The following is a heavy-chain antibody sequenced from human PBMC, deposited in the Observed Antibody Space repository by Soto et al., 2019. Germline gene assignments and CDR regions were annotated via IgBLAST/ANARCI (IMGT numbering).Heavy chain of an antibody. CDR3: ARPPFPGCINGVCYPCDH. J-gene: IGHJ4*02. CDR1: GYTFTHYY. Sequence: QVQLVQSGAEVKKPGASVKVSCKASGYTFTHYYIHWVLQAPGPELEWMGMINPSGGSTDYAQKCQGRVTMNTDTSTTTVYMELSSLRSDDTAVYYCARPPFPGCINGVCYPCDHWGQGTLVTVSS. V-gene: IGHV1-46*01. CDR2: INPSGGST. D-gene: IGHD2-8*01.